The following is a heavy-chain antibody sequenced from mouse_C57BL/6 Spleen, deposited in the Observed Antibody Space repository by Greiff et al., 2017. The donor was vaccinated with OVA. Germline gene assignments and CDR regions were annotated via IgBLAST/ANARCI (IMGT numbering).Heavy chain of an antibody. V-gene: IGHV1-39*01. D-gene: IGHD1-1*01. CDR3: ARTITTVVATPYFDY. J-gene: IGHJ2*01. CDR2: INPNYGTT. CDR1: GYSFTDYN. Sequence: VQLQQSGPELVKPGASVKISCKASGYSFTDYNMNWVKQSNGKSLEWIGVINPNYGTTRSNQKFKGKATLTVDQSSSTAYMQLNILTSEDSAVYYCARTITTVVATPYFDYWGQGTTLTVSS.